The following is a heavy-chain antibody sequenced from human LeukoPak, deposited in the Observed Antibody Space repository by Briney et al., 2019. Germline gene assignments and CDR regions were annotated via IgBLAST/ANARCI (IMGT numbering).Heavy chain of an antibody. CDR2: IKQDGSEK. CDR3: ARAGNYDFWSGYFAYYYGMDV. V-gene: IGHV3-7*01. Sequence: GGSLRLSCAASGFTFSSYWMNWVRQAPGKGLEWVANIKQDGSEKYYVDSVKGRFTISRDNAKNSLYLQMNSLRAEDTAVYYCARAGNYDFWSGYFAYYYGMDVWGQGTTVTVSS. D-gene: IGHD3-3*01. J-gene: IGHJ6*02. CDR1: GFTFSSYW.